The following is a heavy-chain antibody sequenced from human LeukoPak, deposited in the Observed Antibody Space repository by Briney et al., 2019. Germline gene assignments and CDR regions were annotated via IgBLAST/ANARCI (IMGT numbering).Heavy chain of an antibody. CDR2: INPSGGST. V-gene: IGHV1-46*01. D-gene: IGHD2-21*02. Sequence: ASVKVSCKASGYTFTSYYMHWVRQAPGQGLEWMGIINPSGGSTSYAQKFQGRVTITADESTSTAYMELSSLRSEDTAVYYCARDRKPYCGGDCSGALDYWGQGTLATVSS. J-gene: IGHJ4*02. CDR3: ARDRKPYCGGDCSGALDY. CDR1: GYTFTSYY.